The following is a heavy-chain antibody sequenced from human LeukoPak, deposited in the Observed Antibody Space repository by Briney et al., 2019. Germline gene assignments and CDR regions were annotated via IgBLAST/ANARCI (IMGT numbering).Heavy chain of an antibody. V-gene: IGHV1-18*01. CDR2: ISAYNGNT. D-gene: IGHD3-3*01. CDR3: ARIPITIFGVVTFEADY. Sequence: ASVKVSCKASGYTFTSYVISWVRQAPGQGLEWMGWISAYNGNTNYAQKLQGRVTMTTDTSTSTAYMELRSLRSDDTAVYYCARIPITIFGVVTFEADYWGQGTLVTVSS. J-gene: IGHJ4*02. CDR1: GYTFTSYV.